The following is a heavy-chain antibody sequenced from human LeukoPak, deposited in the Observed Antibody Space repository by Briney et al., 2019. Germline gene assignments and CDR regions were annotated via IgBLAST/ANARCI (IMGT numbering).Heavy chain of an antibody. Sequence: ASVKVSCKASGYTFTSYGISWVRQAPGQGPEWMGWISAYNGNTNYAQKLQGRVTMTTDTSTSTAYMELRSLRSDDTAVYYCARDLYYDSAVGYWGQGTLVTVSS. J-gene: IGHJ4*02. CDR3: ARDLYYDSAVGY. CDR1: GYTFTSYG. D-gene: IGHD3-22*01. CDR2: ISAYNGNT. V-gene: IGHV1-18*01.